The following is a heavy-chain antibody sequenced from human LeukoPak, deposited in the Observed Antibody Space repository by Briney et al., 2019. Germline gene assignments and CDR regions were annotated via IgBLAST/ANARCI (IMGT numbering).Heavy chain of an antibody. V-gene: IGHV1-69*06. CDR3: ARIMVRGVIGSGGMDV. CDR1: GGTFSSYA. CDR2: IIPIFGTA. Sequence: SVKVSCKASGGTFSSYAISWVRQAPGQGLEWMGGIIPIFGTANYAQKFQGRVTITADKSTSTAYMELSSLRSEDTAVYYCARIMVRGVIGSGGMDVWGKGTTVTVSS. D-gene: IGHD3-10*01. J-gene: IGHJ6*04.